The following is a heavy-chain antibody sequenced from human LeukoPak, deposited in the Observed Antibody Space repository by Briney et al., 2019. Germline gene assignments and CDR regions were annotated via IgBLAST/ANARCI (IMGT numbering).Heavy chain of an antibody. CDR1: GYTFTGYY. V-gene: IGHV1-2*06. CDR3: ARVKRYSGYDYNWFDP. CDR2: INPNSGGT. Sequence: ASVKVSCKASGYTFTGYYMHWVRQAPGQGLEWMGRINPNSGGTNYAQKFQGRVTMTRDTSISTAYMELSRLRSDDTAVYYCARVKRYSGYDYNWFDPWGQGTLVTVSS. J-gene: IGHJ5*02. D-gene: IGHD5-12*01.